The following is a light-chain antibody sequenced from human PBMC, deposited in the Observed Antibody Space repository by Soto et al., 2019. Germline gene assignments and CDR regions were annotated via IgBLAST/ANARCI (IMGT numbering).Light chain of an antibody. CDR2: PAS. V-gene: IGKV1-6*01. CDR1: QDIRND. J-gene: IGKJ1*01. CDR3: LQDYNFPWT. Sequence: AIHMTQSPSSLSASVGDRVTITCRASQDIRNDLGWYQQKPGRAPKLLVYPASSLRSGVPSRFSGSGSGTDFTLTISNLQPEDFATYYCLQDYNFPWTFGRGTKVEI.